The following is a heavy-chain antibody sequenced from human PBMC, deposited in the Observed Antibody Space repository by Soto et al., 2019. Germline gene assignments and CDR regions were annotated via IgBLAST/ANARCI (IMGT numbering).Heavy chain of an antibody. Sequence: GGSLRLSCAASGFTFSSYGMHWVRQAPGKGLEWVAVISYDGSNKYYADSVKGRFTISRDNSKNTLYLQMNSLRAEDTAVYYCAKDLQATVSFYYYYGMDVWGQGTTVTVSS. CDR2: ISYDGSNK. J-gene: IGHJ6*02. V-gene: IGHV3-30*18. CDR1: GFTFSSYG. D-gene: IGHD4-17*01. CDR3: AKDLQATVSFYYYYGMDV.